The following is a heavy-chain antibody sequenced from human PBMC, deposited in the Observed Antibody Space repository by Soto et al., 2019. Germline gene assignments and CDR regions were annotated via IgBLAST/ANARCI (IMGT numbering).Heavy chain of an antibody. D-gene: IGHD4-17*01. CDR3: ARVALGYDYADV. CDR2: INPSGDGT. Sequence: ASVKVSCKAFGYTFNAFYMHWVRQAPGQGLERMGVINPSGDGTSYAQKFQGRVIMTRDTSTSTVYMELSSLRSEDTAVYYCARVALGYDYADVWGQGTTVTVSS. CDR1: GYTFNAFY. V-gene: IGHV1-46*02. J-gene: IGHJ6*02.